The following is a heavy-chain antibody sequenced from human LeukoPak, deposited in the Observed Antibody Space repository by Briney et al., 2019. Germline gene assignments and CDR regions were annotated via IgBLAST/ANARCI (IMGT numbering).Heavy chain of an antibody. V-gene: IGHV1-24*01. CDR2: FDPEDGET. D-gene: IGHD2-2*02. Sequence: ASVKVSCKVPGYTLTELSMHWVRQAPGKGLEWMGGFDPEDGETIYAQKFQGRVTMTEDTSTDTAYMELSSLRSEDTAVYYCATGGYCSSTSCYTSFGYWGQGTLVTVSS. CDR3: ATGGYCSSTSCYTSFGY. CDR1: GYTLTELS. J-gene: IGHJ4*02.